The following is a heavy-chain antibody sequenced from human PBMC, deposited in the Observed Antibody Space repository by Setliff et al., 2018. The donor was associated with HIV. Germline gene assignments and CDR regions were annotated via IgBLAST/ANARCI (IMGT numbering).Heavy chain of an antibody. V-gene: IGHV4-59*01. CDR2: INYRGVT. D-gene: IGHD5-12*01. J-gene: IGHJ3*01. CDR1: GGSISTYY. CDR3: ARDSNPAGSPGYEYARRGAFDL. Sequence: SETLSLTCTVSGGSISTYYWNWIRQSPGTGLEWIGDINYRGVTYYNPSLRSRVTFSLDTSKNQFSLTLTSVTAADTAVYYCARDSNPAGSPGYEYARRGAFDLWGPGTPVTVSS.